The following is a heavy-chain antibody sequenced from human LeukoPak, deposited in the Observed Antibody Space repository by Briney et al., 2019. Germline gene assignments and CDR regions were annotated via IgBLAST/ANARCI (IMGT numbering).Heavy chain of an antibody. CDR3: ARGGLAPGGGGTFDF. D-gene: IGHD1-1*01. V-gene: IGHV4-34*01. CDR2: INHSGST. Sequence: SETLSLTCAVYGGSFSGYYWSWIRQPPGKGLEWIGEINHSGSTNYNPSLKSRVTISVDTSKNQFSLKLSSVTAADTAIYCCARGGLAPGGGGTFDFWGQGTLVTVSS. J-gene: IGHJ4*02. CDR1: GGSFSGYY.